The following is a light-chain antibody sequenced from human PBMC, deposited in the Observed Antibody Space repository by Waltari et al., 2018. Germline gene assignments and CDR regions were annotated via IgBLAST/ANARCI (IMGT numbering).Light chain of an antibody. CDR1: QSVSTY. CDR2: AAS. V-gene: IGKV3-20*01. Sequence: IVLTQSPGTLSLSPGARSTPTCRASQSVSTYLAWYQQRPGQAPRLLIYAASTRATGIPDRFSGSGFGTEFSLTISRLEPEDFAVYYCQNHERLPATFGQGTKVEIK. CDR3: QNHERLPAT. J-gene: IGKJ1*01.